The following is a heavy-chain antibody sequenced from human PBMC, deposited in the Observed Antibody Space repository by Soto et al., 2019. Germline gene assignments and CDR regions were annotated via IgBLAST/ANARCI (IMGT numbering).Heavy chain of an antibody. Sequence: QVQLVESGGGVVQPGRSLRLSCAASGFTFSSYAMHWVRQAPGKGLEWVAVISYDGSNKYYADSVKGRFTISRDNSKNTLYLQMNSLRAEDTAVYYCARGSSGWYRLDYWGQGTLVTVSS. J-gene: IGHJ4*02. CDR3: ARGSSGWYRLDY. V-gene: IGHV3-30-3*01. D-gene: IGHD6-19*01. CDR1: GFTFSSYA. CDR2: ISYDGSNK.